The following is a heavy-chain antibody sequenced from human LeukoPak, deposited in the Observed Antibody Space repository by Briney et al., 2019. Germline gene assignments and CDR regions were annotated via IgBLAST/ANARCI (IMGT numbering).Heavy chain of an antibody. CDR3: ARDPSEYFDY. J-gene: IGHJ4*02. Sequence: NAYYADSVKGRFTISRDDSKNTLFLQMNILTTEDTAVYYCARDPSEYFDYWGQGNPATVSS. V-gene: IGHV3-30*01.